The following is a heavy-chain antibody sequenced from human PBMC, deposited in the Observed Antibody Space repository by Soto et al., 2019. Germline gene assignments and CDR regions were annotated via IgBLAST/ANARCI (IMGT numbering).Heavy chain of an antibody. D-gene: IGHD2-2*01. J-gene: IGHJ4*02. CDR2: ISWNSGSI. CDR1: GFTFDDYA. V-gene: IGHV3-9*01. CDR3: AKDSQYQLLLDTFDY. Sequence: GGSLRLSCAASGFTFDDYAMHWVRQAPGKGLEWVSGISWNSGSIGYADSVKGRFTISRDNAKNSLYLQMNSLRAEDTALYYCAKDSQYQLLLDTFDYWGQGTLVTVSS.